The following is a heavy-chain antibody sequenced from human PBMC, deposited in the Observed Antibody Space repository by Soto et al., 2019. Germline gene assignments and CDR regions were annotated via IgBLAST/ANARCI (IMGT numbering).Heavy chain of an antibody. D-gene: IGHD1-26*01. V-gene: IGHV3-73*02. J-gene: IGHJ4*02. CDR3: TRPPSGSYGDDSDY. CDR2: IRDKANHYAT. CDR1: GFSFIDSA. Sequence: EVLLVESGGGWVQPGGSLKLSCSGSGFSFIDSAIHWVRQASGQGLEWVGRIRDKANHYATAYDVSVRGRFTISRDDSEKTAYLPMNSLKPEDTAVYYCTRPPSGSYGDDSDYWGQGTLVTVAS.